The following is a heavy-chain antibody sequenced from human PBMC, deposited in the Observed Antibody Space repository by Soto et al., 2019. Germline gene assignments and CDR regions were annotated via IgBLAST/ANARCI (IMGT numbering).Heavy chain of an antibody. V-gene: IGHV3-30*03. CDR2: ISYDGSNK. Sequence: QVQLVESGGGVVQPGRSLRLSCAASGFTFSSYGMHWVRQAPGKGLEWVAVISYDGSNKYYADSVKGRFTISRDNSKNTLYLQMNRRRAEDTAVYYCAAGIAYDGMDVWGQGTTVTVSS. J-gene: IGHJ6*02. CDR3: AAGIAYDGMDV. D-gene: IGHD6-13*01. CDR1: GFTFSSYG.